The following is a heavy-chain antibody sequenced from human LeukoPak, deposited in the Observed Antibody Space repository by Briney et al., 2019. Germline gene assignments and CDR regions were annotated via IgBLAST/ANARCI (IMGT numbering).Heavy chain of an antibody. Sequence: GGSLRLSCAASGFTFSNYWTSWVRQAPGKGLEWVSAISGSGGSTYPADSVKGRFTISRDNSKNTLYLQMNNLRAEDTAVYYCAKDQDVGYYDSSGYYDYWGQGTLVTVSS. CDR2: ISGSGGST. D-gene: IGHD3-22*01. CDR1: GFTFSNYW. CDR3: AKDQDVGYYDSSGYYDY. V-gene: IGHV3-23*01. J-gene: IGHJ4*02.